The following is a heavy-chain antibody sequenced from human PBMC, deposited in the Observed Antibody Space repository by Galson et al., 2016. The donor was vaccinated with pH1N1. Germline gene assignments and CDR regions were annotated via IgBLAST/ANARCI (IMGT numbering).Heavy chain of an antibody. Sequence: SLRLSCAASGFTFSNHAMHWVRQAPGKGLEYVAGISSYGGSPQYANSVKDRFIISRVNTKNTLYPQMGSLRVEDMAVYYCARSLNYDSWSGYSDYSMDVWGQGTTVTVSS. CDR3: ARSLNYDSWSGYSDYSMDV. J-gene: IGHJ6*02. CDR1: GFTFSNHA. D-gene: IGHD3-3*01. V-gene: IGHV3-64*01. CDR2: ISSYGGSP.